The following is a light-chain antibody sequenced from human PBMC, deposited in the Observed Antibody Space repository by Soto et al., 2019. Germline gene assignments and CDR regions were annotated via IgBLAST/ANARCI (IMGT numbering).Light chain of an antibody. CDR1: HSIEGY. J-gene: IGKJ5*01. Sequence: DIQMTQSPSSPSSSFGDRVTVTCRASHSIEGYLNWYQHKPGEAPNLLIYGASSLQSGVPSRFSGNVSGTDGSITISGLQNEDASTYDGQQRSRTAFTFGQGTRLEIK. V-gene: IGKV1-39*01. CDR3: QQRSRTAFT. CDR2: GAS.